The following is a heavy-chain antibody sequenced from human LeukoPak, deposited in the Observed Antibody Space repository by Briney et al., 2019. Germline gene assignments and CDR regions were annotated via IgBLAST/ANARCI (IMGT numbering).Heavy chain of an antibody. D-gene: IGHD6-13*01. CDR2: INWNGGST. V-gene: IGHV3-20*04. J-gene: IGHJ5*02. Sequence: GGSLRLSCAASGFTFDDYGMSGVRQAPGKGLEWVSGINWNGGSTGYADSVKGRFTISRDNAKNSLYLQMNSLRAEDTALYYCARKSGYSSTNWFDPWGQGTLVTVSS. CDR1: GFTFDDYG. CDR3: ARKSGYSSTNWFDP.